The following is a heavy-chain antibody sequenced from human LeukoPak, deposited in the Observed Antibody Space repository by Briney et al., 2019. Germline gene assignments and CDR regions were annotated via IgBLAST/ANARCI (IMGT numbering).Heavy chain of an antibody. D-gene: IGHD3-10*01. V-gene: IGHV4-39*01. CDR2: VYYSGNT. J-gene: IGHJ2*01. Sequence: SETLSLTCTVSGGSISSYYWSWIRQPPGKGLEWIGSVYYSGNTHYNPTLKSQVTMSVDTSKNQFSLRLTSVTAADTAVYYCARHHYGSGSSRPWYFDLWGRGTLVTVSS. CDR3: ARHHYGSGSSRPWYFDL. CDR1: GGSISSYY.